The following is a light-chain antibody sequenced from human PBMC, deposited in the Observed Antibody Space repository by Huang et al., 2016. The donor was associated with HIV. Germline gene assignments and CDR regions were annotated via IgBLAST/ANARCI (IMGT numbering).Light chain of an antibody. CDR2: GES. V-gene: IGKV3-15*01. CDR1: QSVRSN. Sequence: EIAMTQSPATLSVSPGERATLSCRASQSVRSNLAWYQQKPGQAHRLLIYGESTRPTCIPARFSGSGSGTEFTLTISSLQSEDFAVYYCQQYDNWPPLTFGGGTKVEI. CDR3: QQYDNWPPLT. J-gene: IGKJ4*01.